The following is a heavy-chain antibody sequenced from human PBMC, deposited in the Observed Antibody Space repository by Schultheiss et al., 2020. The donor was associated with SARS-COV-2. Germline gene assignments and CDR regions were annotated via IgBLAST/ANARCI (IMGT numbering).Heavy chain of an antibody. V-gene: IGHV1-8*02. D-gene: IGHD6-6*01. CDR2: MNPNSGGT. CDR3: ARSRAARTNYYYYGMDV. J-gene: IGHJ6*02. Sequence: ASVKVSCKASGGTFSSYAISWVRQAPGQGLEWMGWMNPNSGGTGYAQKFQGRVTMTRDTSTSTVYMELSSLRSEDTAVYYCARSRAARTNYYYYGMDVWGQGTTVTVSS. CDR1: GGTFSSYA.